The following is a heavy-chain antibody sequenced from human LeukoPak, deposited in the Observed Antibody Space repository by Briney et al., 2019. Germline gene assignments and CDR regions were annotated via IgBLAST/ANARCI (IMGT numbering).Heavy chain of an antibody. CDR3: AREYYDYCEGFDY. Sequence: ASVKVSYKASGYTFTSYDISWLRQAPGQGLEWMGRISAYNGNTNYAQKLQGRVTMTTDTSTRTAYMELRSLRSDDTAVYFCAREYYDYCEGFDYWGEATLVTVSS. D-gene: IGHD4-17*01. CDR1: GYTFTSYD. CDR2: ISAYNGNT. V-gene: IGHV1-18*01. J-gene: IGHJ4*02.